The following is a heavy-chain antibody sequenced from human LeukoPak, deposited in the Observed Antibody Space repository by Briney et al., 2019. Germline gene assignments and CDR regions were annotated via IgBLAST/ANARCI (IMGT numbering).Heavy chain of an antibody. D-gene: IGHD2-21*01. CDR1: GFIFRDYY. J-gene: IGHJ3*02. CDR2: ISSSGSYT. Sequence: GGSLRLSCAASGFIFRDYYMSWIRQAPGTGLEWVSYISSSGSYTKKADSVEGRFTISRDNAKNSMYLQMNSLRAEDTAVYYCVRTCDAVTGAFDIWGQGTMVTVSS. CDR3: VRTCDAVTGAFDI. V-gene: IGHV3-11*03.